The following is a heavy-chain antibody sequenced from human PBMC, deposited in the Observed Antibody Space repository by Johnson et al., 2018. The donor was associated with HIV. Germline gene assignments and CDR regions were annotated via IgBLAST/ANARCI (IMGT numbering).Heavy chain of an antibody. Sequence: QVQLVESGGGVVQPGRSLRLSCAASGFTFSSYAMHWVRQAPAKGLEWVAVISYDGSNKYYADSVKGRFTISRDNAKNTLNLQMNSLRPEDTAVYYCARGGEGSWELPTTNAFDIWGQGTM. CDR1: GFTFSSYA. CDR3: ARGGEGSWELPTTNAFDI. CDR2: ISYDGSNK. D-gene: IGHD1-26*01. J-gene: IGHJ3*02. V-gene: IGHV3-30*14.